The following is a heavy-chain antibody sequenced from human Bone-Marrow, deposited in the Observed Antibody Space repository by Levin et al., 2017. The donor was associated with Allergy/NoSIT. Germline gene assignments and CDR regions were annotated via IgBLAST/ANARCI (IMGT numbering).Heavy chain of an antibody. CDR2: ISHSGST. J-gene: IGHJ3*02. CDR1: GGSISGYY. Sequence: HSQTLSLTCIVSGGSISGYYWSWIRQPPGKGLEWIGYISHSGSTTYRPSLKSRLTISVDTSKNQFSLRLSFVTAADTAVYYCAREVGPNDAFDIWGQGTRVTVSS. V-gene: IGHV4-59*12. CDR3: AREVGPNDAFDI.